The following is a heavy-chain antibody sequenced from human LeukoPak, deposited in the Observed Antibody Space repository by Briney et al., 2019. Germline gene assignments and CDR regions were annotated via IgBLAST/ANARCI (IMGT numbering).Heavy chain of an antibody. CDR1: GGSISSSSYY. J-gene: IGHJ4*02. V-gene: IGHV4-39*01. Sequence: PSETLSLTCTVSGGSISSSSYYWGWIRQPPGKGLEWIGSIYYSGSTYYNSSLKSRVTISVDTSKNQFSLKLNSVTAADTAVYYCASGGSCSALCLGNFWGQGTRVTVSS. CDR2: IYYSGST. D-gene: IGHD2-15*01. CDR3: ASGGSCSALCLGNF.